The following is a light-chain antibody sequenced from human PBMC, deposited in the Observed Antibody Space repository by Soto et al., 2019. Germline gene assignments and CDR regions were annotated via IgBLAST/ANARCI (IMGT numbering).Light chain of an antibody. CDR2: AAS. CDR3: LQHNSYHSIT. CDR1: QGIRND. V-gene: IGKV1-17*01. J-gene: IGKJ5*01. Sequence: DIQMTQSPSSLSASVGDRVAISFRASQGIRNDLGWYQQKPGKATKRLIYAASSLQSGVPSRFSGSGSGTEFTLTISSLQPEDFANYYCLQHNSYHSITFGQGTRLEIK.